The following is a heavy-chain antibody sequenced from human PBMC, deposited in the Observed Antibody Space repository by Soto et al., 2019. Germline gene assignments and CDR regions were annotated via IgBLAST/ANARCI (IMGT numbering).Heavy chain of an antibody. J-gene: IGHJ4*02. D-gene: IGHD3-3*01. CDR3: AKRRVGFLEWFEDTVDY. Sequence: GGSLRLSCAASGCTFSSYAMSWVLQAPGKGLEWVSAISGSGGSTYYADSVKGRFTISRDNSKNTLYLQMNSLRAEDTAVYYCAKRRVGFLEWFEDTVDYWGQGTLVTVSS. CDR1: GCTFSSYA. V-gene: IGHV3-23*01. CDR2: ISGSGGST.